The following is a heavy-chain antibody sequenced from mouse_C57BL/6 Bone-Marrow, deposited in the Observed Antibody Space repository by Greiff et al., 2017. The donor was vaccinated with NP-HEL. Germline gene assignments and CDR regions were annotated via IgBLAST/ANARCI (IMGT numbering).Heavy chain of an antibody. CDR2: IYPSDSET. CDR1: GYTFTSYW. V-gene: IGHV1-61*01. J-gene: IGHJ3*01. Sequence: QVQLQQPGAELVRPGSSVKLSCKASGYTFTSYWMDWVKQRPGQGLEWIGNIYPSDSETHYNQKFKDKATLPVDKSSSTAYMQLSSLTSEDSAVYYCAGWRWGWGFAYWGQGTLVTVSA. CDR3: AGWRWGWGFAY.